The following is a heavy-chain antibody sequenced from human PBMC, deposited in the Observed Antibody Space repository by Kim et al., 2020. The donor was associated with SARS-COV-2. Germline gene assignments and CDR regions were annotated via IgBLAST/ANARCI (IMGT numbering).Heavy chain of an antibody. V-gene: IGHV1-2*02. Sequence: ASVKVSCKGSGYSFSGHYIHWVRQAPGQGLEWMGSINTNTDVTRYAQKFQGRVTMTRDTSISTAYMELSRLRSDDTAVYYCAKDLIPIFSVDVTHTFDVWGQGTMVTVSS. CDR2: INTNTDVT. D-gene: IGHD2-15*01. CDR3: AKDLIPIFSVDVTHTFDV. J-gene: IGHJ3*01. CDR1: GYSFSGHY.